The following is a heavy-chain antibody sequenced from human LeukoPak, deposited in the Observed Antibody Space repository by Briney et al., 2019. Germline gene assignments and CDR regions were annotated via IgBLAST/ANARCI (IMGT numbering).Heavy chain of an antibody. CDR1: GFTFSNYN. Sequence: GGSLRLSCAASGFTFSNYNMNWVRQAPGKGLEWVAVISYDGSNKYYADSVKGRFTISRDNSKNTLYLQMNSLRAEDTAVYYCAKFGELLAFDIWGQGTMVTVSS. CDR2: ISYDGSNK. V-gene: IGHV3-30*18. CDR3: AKFGELLAFDI. J-gene: IGHJ3*02. D-gene: IGHD3-10*01.